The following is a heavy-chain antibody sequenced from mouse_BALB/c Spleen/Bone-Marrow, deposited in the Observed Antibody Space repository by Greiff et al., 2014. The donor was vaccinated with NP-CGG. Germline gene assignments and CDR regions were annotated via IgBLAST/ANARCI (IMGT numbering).Heavy chain of an antibody. D-gene: IGHD2-4*01. CDR1: GYTFTNYF. V-gene: IGHV1S56*01. Sequence: VQLQQSGPELVKPGASVKMSCKASGYTFTNYFIHWVKQRPGQGLEWIGWIYPGDGSTKYNEKFKGKTTLTADKSSSTAYMLLSSLTSEDSAIYFCARDYDGYAMDYWGQRTSVTVSS. J-gene: IGHJ4*01. CDR2: IYPGDGST. CDR3: ARDYDGYAMDY.